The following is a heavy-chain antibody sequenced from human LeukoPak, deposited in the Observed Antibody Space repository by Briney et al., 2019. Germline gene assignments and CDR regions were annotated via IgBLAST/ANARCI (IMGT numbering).Heavy chain of an antibody. CDR1: GFTFSNYW. J-gene: IGHJ6*03. Sequence: QSGGSLRLSCAASGFTFSNYWMHWVRQAPGKGLVWVSRINTDGSSTNYADSVKGRFTISRDNAKSTVYLQMNSLRAEDTAVYYCANGAFRLYYIDVWGKGTTVTVSS. CDR3: ANGAFRLYYIDV. CDR2: INTDGSST. V-gene: IGHV3-74*01. D-gene: IGHD3-16*01.